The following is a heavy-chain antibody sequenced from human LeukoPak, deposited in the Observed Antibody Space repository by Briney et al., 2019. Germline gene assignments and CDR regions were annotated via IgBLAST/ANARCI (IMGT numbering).Heavy chain of an antibody. J-gene: IGHJ4*02. CDR3: ARRGLDSSTNYFDY. CDR1: GGSFSGYY. Sequence: SETLSLTCAVYGGSFSGYYWSWIRQPPGKGLEWIGEINHSGSTNYNPSLKSRVTISVDTSKNQFSLKLSSVTAADTAVYYCARRGLDSSTNYFDYWGQGALVTVSS. CDR2: INHSGST. D-gene: IGHD2-2*01. V-gene: IGHV4-34*01.